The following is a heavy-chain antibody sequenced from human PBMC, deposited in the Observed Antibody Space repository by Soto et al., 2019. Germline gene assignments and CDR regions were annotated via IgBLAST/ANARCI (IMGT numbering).Heavy chain of an antibody. CDR1: GGSFSGYY. D-gene: IGHD3-10*01. V-gene: IGHV4-34*01. CDR3: ARGRSYWAARGFGVAPKPYGSGSPTKYNWFDP. Sequence: SETLSLTCAVYGGSFSGYYWSWIRQPPGKGLEWIGEINHSGSTNYNPSLKSRVTISVDTSKNQFSLKLSSVTAADTAVYYWARGRSYWAARGFGVAPKPYGSGSPTKYNWFDPWGQGTLVTVSS. J-gene: IGHJ5*02. CDR2: INHSGST.